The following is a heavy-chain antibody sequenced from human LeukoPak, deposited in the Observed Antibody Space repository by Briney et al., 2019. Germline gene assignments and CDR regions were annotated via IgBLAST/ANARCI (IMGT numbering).Heavy chain of an antibody. V-gene: IGHV4-59*08. Sequence: SETLSLTCAVYGGSFSGHYWSWIRQPPGKGLEWIGYIYYSGSTNYNPSLKSRVTISVDTSKNQFSLKLSSVTAADTAVYYCARHADQWLIDYWGQGTLVTVSS. D-gene: IGHD5-12*01. J-gene: IGHJ4*02. CDR3: ARHADQWLIDY. CDR1: GGSFSGHY. CDR2: IYYSGST.